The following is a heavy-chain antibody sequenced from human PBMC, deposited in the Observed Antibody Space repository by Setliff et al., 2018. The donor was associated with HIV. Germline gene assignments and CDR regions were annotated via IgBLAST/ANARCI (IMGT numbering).Heavy chain of an antibody. J-gene: IGHJ4*02. CDR1: GVSVGSGDYY. CDR2: IFHSGDT. CDR3: ATRPRIAARPFDY. V-gene: IGHV4-31*03. D-gene: IGHD6-6*01. Sequence: TLSLTCSVSGVSVGSGDYYWHWIRQHPEKALEWIGYIFHSGDTYYNPSLKSRISMSVDTSKNQFSLELTSLTAAGTAVYYCATRPRIAARPFDYWGQGMLVTVSS.